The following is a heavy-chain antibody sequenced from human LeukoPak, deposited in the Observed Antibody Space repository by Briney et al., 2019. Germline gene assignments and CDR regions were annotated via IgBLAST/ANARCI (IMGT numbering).Heavy chain of an antibody. D-gene: IGHD3-22*01. J-gene: IGHJ4*02. CDR1: GLTFSSYW. CDR2: IKQDGSEK. V-gene: IGHV3-7*01. CDR3: ARDRYYYDSSGYLTLMTYYFDY. Sequence: GGSLRLSCAASGLTFSSYWMSWVRQAPGKGLEWVANIKQDGSEKYYVDSVKGRFTISRDNAKNSLYLQMNSLRAEDTAVYYCARDRYYYDSSGYLTLMTYYFDYWGQGTLVTVSS.